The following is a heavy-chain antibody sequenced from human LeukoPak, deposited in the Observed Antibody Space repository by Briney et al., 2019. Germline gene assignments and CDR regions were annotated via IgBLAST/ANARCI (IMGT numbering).Heavy chain of an antibody. J-gene: IGHJ4*02. CDR2: IKPDGTFT. CDR1: GLTFSTYW. D-gene: IGHD4-23*01. Sequence: PGGSLRLSCATSGLTFSTYWMYWVRQVPGKGLEWLSRIKPDGTFTAHADSVKGRFTISRDISKNTLCLQMNSLGAEDTAMYYCTRRAGGYSHPYDYWGQGILVTVSS. V-gene: IGHV3-74*01. CDR3: TRRAGGYSHPYDY.